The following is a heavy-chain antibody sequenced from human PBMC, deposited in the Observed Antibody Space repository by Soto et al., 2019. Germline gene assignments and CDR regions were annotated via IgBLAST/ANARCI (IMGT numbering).Heavy chain of an antibody. J-gene: IGHJ6*02. CDR2: IIPIFGTA. CDR3: ASFLGKSMVRGAPGWGYYYGMDV. CDR1: GGTFSSYA. Sequence: GASVKVSCKASGGTFSSYAISWVRQAPGQGLEWMGGIIPIFGTANYAQKFQGRVTITADESTSTAYMELSSLRSEDTAVYYCASFLGKSMVRGAPGWGYYYGMDVWGQGTTVTVSS. D-gene: IGHD3-10*01. V-gene: IGHV1-69*13.